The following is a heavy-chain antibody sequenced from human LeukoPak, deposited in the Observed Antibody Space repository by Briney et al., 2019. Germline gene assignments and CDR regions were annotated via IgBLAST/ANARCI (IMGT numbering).Heavy chain of an antibody. V-gene: IGHV3-53*01. Sequence: GGSLRRCCAVSGVTARRTDTSWGGQALAYGLALFSVIYSADSAYYADSVRGRFTISRDNSKKTLYLQMNSLRADDTAVYYFAREVGGGATNYFDYWGQGTLVTVSS. CDR1: GVTARRTD. J-gene: IGHJ4*02. D-gene: IGHD1-26*01. CDR3: AREVGGGATNYFDY. CDR2: IYSADSA.